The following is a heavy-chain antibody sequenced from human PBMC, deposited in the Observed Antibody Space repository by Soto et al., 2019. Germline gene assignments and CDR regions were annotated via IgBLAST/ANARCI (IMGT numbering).Heavy chain of an antibody. D-gene: IGHD4-17*01. Sequence: GGSLRLSCAASGFTFSTYAMSWVRQAPGKGLEWVSTIRISGGDTYYADSVKGRFTISRDNSKNTLYLQMNSLSAEDTAVYYCAKDDYGDSGPIFDYWGQGTLVTSPQ. J-gene: IGHJ4*02. V-gene: IGHV3-23*01. CDR1: GFTFSTYA. CDR3: AKDDYGDSGPIFDY. CDR2: IRISGGDT.